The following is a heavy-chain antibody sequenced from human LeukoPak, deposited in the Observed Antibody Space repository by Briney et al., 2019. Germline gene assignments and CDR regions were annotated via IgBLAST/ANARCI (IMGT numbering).Heavy chain of an antibody. D-gene: IGHD6-19*01. CDR2: IPGTGGST. CDR1: GFTFTSYA. CDR3: AKVRDSRDWYKDAFDI. Sequence: GGSLRLSCAASGFTFTSYAMSWVRQAPGKGLEWVSAIPGTGGSTYYSASVKGRFTISRDNSKNTLYLQMSSLRAEDTAMYYCAKVRDSRDWYKDAFDIWGQGTMVTVSS. J-gene: IGHJ3*02. V-gene: IGHV3-23*01.